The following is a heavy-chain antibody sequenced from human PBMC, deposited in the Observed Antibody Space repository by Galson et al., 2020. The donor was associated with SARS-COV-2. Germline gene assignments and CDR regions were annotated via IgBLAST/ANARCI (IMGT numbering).Heavy chain of an antibody. CDR2: IYYSGST. CDR1: GGSISSYY. J-gene: IGHJ4*02. V-gene: IGHV4-59*01. CDR3: ARALGSGWYDY. Sequence: SETLSLTCTVSGGSISSYYWSWIRQPPGKGLEWIGYIYYSGSTNYNPSLKSRVTISVDTSKNQFSLKLSSVTAADTAVYYCARALGSGWYDYWGQGTLVTVSS. D-gene: IGHD6-19*01.